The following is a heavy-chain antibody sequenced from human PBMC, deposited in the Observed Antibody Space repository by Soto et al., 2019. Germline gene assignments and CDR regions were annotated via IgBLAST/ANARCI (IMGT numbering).Heavy chain of an antibody. CDR3: ARSAGGDSSDY. V-gene: IGHV4-59*08. Sequence: SETLSLTCTVSGGSISSYYLSWIRQPPGKGLEWIGCIYYSGSTNYNPSLKSRVTISVDTSKNQFSLKLSSVTAADTAVYYCARSAGGDSSDYWGQGTLVTVSS. CDR2: IYYSGST. D-gene: IGHD2-15*01. CDR1: GGSISSYY. J-gene: IGHJ4*02.